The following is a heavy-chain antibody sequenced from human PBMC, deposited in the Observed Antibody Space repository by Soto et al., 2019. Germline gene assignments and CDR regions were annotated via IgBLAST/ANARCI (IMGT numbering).Heavy chain of an antibody. CDR2: ISGSGGST. CDR3: AKERRTYGGSRDPFDS. D-gene: IGHD3-3*02. Sequence: EVQLLESGGGLLQPGGSLRLSCAASGFTFSSFALSWVRQAPGKGLEWVSSISGSGGSTYYADSAKGRFTISRDNSKNTLFMHMNSLRVEDTAVYFCAKERRTYGGSRDPFDSWGQGTLVTVSS. V-gene: IGHV3-23*01. J-gene: IGHJ4*02. CDR1: GFTFSSFA.